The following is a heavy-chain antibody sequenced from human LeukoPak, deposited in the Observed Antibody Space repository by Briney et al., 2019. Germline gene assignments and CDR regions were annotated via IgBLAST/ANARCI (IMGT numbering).Heavy chain of an antibody. CDR3: AKDTRSLPDSIDY. J-gene: IGHJ4*02. D-gene: IGHD1-14*01. V-gene: IGHV3-30*18. CDR1: GFTFSSYG. Sequence: GRSLRLSCAASGFTFSSYGMHWVRQAPGKGLEWVAVISYDGSNKYYADSVKGRFTISRDNSKNTLYLQMNSLRAEDTAVYYCAKDTRSLPDSIDYWGQGTLVTVSS. CDR2: ISYDGSNK.